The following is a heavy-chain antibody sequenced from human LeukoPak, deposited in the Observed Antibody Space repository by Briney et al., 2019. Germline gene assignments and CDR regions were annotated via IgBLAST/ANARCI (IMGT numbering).Heavy chain of an antibody. CDR1: GGSISSYY. J-gene: IGHJ4*02. Sequence: SETLSLTCTVSGGSISSYYWSWIRQPPGKGLEWIGYIYYSGSTNYNPSLKSRVTISVDTSKKQFSLKLSSVTAADTAVYYCARGVHRRYYDRSAYFSDWGQGTLVTVSS. D-gene: IGHD3-22*01. CDR2: IYYSGST. CDR3: ARGVHRRYYDRSAYFSD. V-gene: IGHV4-59*01.